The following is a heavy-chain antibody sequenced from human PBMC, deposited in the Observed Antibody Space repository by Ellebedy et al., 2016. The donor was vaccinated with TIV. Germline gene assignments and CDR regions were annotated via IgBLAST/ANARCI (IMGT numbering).Heavy chain of an antibody. Sequence: MPSETLSLTCTVSNGSIRSSTYYWGWIRQSPGKGLEWIGNIYYSWRTYYEPSLKSRVTISVDTSKNQFSLKLTSVTATDTAMYYCARVGALDWTGGAFDIWGQGTVVTVSS. CDR3: ARVGALDWTGGAFDI. CDR1: NGSIRSSTYY. D-gene: IGHD1-1*01. CDR2: IYYSWRT. J-gene: IGHJ3*02. V-gene: IGHV4-39*07.